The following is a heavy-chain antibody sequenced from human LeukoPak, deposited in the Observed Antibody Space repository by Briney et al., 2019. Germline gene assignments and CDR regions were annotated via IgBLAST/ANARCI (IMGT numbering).Heavy chain of an antibody. D-gene: IGHD6-6*01. CDR2: IYPGDSDT. V-gene: IGHV5-51*01. CDR1: GYTFTSYW. J-gene: IGHJ4*02. Sequence: GESLKIPCKGSGYTFTSYWIGWVRQMPGKGLEWMGIIYPGDSDTRYSPSFQGQVTISADKSISTAYLQWSSLKASDTAMHYCARRKYSSSPADYWGQGTLVTVSS. CDR3: ARRKYSSSPADY.